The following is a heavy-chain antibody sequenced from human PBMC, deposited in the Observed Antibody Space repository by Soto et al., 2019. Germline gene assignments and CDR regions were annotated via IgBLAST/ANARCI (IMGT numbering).Heavy chain of an antibody. Sequence: GASVKVSCKASGYSFTAYYIHWVRQVPGQGLEWMGMINPAGDHATYAPGFLGRVTMSTDTSSRTLYMEVTSLTSEDTALYYCARGGHVTVVVAAYDFWGQGTQVTVSS. CDR2: INPAGDHA. V-gene: IGHV1-46*01. J-gene: IGHJ4*02. CDR3: ARGGHVTVVVAAYDF. D-gene: IGHD2-15*01. CDR1: GYSFTAYY.